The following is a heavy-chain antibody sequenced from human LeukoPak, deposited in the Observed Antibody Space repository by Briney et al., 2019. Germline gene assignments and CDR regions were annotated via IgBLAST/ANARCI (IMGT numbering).Heavy chain of an antibody. V-gene: IGHV1-18*01. CDR3: ARDPLYLGSYYYDSSGYIPLDY. J-gene: IGHJ4*02. CDR1: GYTFTSYG. D-gene: IGHD3-22*01. Sequence: EASVKVSCKASGYTFTSYGISWVRQAPGQGLEWMGWISAYNGNTNYAQKLQGRVTMTTDTSTSTAYMELRSLRSDDTAVYYCARDPLYLGSYYYDSSGYIPLDYWGQGTLVTVSS. CDR2: ISAYNGNT.